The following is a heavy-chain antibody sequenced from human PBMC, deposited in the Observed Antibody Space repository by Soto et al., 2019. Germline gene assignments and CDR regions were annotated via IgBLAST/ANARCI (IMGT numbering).Heavy chain of an antibody. CDR2: FDPEDGET. V-gene: IGHV1-24*01. D-gene: IGHD3-22*01. CDR3: ATVYDSSGYSAFDI. Sequence: ASVKVSCKVSGYTLTELSMHWVRQAPGKGLEWMGGFDPEDGETIYAQKFQGRVTMTEDTSTDTAYMELSSLRSEDTAVYYCATVYDSSGYSAFDIWGQGTMVTVSS. J-gene: IGHJ3*02. CDR1: GYTLTELS.